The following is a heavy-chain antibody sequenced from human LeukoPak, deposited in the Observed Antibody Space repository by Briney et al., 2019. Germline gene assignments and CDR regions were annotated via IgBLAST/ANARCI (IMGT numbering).Heavy chain of an antibody. CDR2: ISGSGDKT. J-gene: IGHJ4*02. CDR3: AKVRFDSSGYYENFDY. Sequence: GGSPRLSWVGAGFTFSTYAMRWVRQTPGKGRGWVSLISGSGDKTYCADSVKDRFTLSSDKSKNTLYLPVSSLRADDTAVYYCAKVRFDSSGYYENFDYWGQGTLVTVSS. CDR1: GFTFSTYA. V-gene: IGHV3-23*01. D-gene: IGHD3-22*01.